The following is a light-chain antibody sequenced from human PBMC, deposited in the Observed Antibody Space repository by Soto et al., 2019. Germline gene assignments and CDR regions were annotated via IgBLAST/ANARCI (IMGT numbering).Light chain of an antibody. J-gene: IGLJ2*01. V-gene: IGLV1-40*01. CDR3: QSYDISLSVI. CDR2: GNT. Sequence: QSALTQPPSVSGAPGQRVTFSCTGTSSNIGAGYDVHWYQQLPGTVPKLLIYGNTNRPSGVPDRFSGSKSGTSASLAITGLQAEDEADYYCQSYDISLSVIFGGGTKLTVL. CDR1: SSNIGAGYD.